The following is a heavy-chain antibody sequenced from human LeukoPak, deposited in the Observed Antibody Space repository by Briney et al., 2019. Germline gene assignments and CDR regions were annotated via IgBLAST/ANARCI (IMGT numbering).Heavy chain of an antibody. V-gene: IGHV3-13*01. CDR2: IGTAGDT. Sequence: GGSLRLSCVASGFTFGSYDMHWVRQVTGKGLEWVSAIGTAGDTYYPGSVRGRFTISRENAKNSLYLQMSSLRAEDTAVYYCAKGEVPAAIIPPPFDYWGQGTLVTVSS. J-gene: IGHJ4*02. CDR3: AKGEVPAAIIPPPFDY. D-gene: IGHD2-2*01. CDR1: GFTFGSYD.